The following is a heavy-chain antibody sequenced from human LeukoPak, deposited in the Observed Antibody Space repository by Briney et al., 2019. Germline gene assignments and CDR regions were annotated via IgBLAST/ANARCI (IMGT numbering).Heavy chain of an antibody. CDR2: INPDGSQK. CDR3: AKLLGTATTYDS. J-gene: IGHJ4*02. CDR1: GFTFSGNW. D-gene: IGHD5-24*01. V-gene: IGHV3-7*01. Sequence: PGGSLRLSCEASGFTFSGNWMSWVRQAPGKGLEWVASINPDGSQKLYVDSVKGRFTISRDNTKSSLYLQMNSLGAEDTAMYYCAKLLGTATTYDSWGQGTCVTVSS.